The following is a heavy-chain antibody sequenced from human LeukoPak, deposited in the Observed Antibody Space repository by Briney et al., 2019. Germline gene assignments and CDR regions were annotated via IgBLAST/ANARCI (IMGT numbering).Heavy chain of an antibody. D-gene: IGHD2-15*01. CDR2: ISWNSGSI. J-gene: IGHJ4*02. CDR3: AKATYSVVVVAASFGY. Sequence: GGSLRLSCAASGFTFDDYAMHWVRQAPWKGLEWVSVISWNSGSIGYADSVKGRFTISRDNAKNSLYLQMNSLRAEDTALYYCAKATYSVVVVAASFGYWGQGTLVTVSS. V-gene: IGHV3-9*01. CDR1: GFTFDDYA.